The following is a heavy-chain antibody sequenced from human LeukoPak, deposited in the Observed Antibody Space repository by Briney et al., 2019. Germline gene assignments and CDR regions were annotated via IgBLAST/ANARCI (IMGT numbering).Heavy chain of an antibody. CDR1: GYTFTSYG. Sequence: ASVKVSCKASGYTFTSYGISWVRQAPGQGLEWMGWISAYNGNTNYAQKLQGRVTMTTDTSTSTAYMELRSLRSDDTAVYYCARVVIVVVTADTGFFDYWGQGTLVTVSS. D-gene: IGHD2-21*02. CDR3: ARVVIVVVTADTGFFDY. J-gene: IGHJ4*02. V-gene: IGHV1-18*01. CDR2: ISAYNGNT.